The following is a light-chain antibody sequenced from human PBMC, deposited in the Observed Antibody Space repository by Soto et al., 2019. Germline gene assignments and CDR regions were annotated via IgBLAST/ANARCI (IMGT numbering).Light chain of an antibody. Sequence: QSVLTQPPSVSGAPGQRVTISCTGSSSNIGAGYDVHWYQQLPGTAPKVLIYGNNNRPSGVPDRISGSKSGTSASLAITGLQAADEADYYCQAYDSSLSGYVFGTGTKVTVL. J-gene: IGLJ1*01. CDR3: QAYDSSLSGYV. V-gene: IGLV1-40*01. CDR1: SSNIGAGYD. CDR2: GNN.